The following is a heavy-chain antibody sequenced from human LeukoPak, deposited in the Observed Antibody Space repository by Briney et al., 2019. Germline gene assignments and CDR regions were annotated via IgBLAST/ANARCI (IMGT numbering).Heavy chain of an antibody. J-gene: IGHJ4*02. CDR2: IIPIFGTA. Sequence: ASVKVSCKASGGTFSSYAISWVRQAPGQGLEWMGGIIPIFGTANYAQNFQGRVTITADESTSTAYMELSSLRSEDTAVYYCASSTWITKTRAFDYWGQGTLVTVSS. V-gene: IGHV1-69*13. CDR3: ASSTWITKTRAFDY. D-gene: IGHD5-12*01. CDR1: GGTFSSYA.